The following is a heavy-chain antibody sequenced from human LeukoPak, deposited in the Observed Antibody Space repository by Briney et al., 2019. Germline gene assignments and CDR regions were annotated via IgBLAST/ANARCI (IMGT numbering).Heavy chain of an antibody. CDR3: ASFYYGSGPRSHYYGMDV. V-gene: IGHV1-18*04. D-gene: IGHD3-10*01. J-gene: IGHJ6*04. CDR1: GYTFTSYG. Sequence: ASVKVSCKASGYTFTSYGISWVRQAPGQGLEWMGWISAYNGNTNYAQKLQGRVTMTTDTSTSTAYMELRSLRSDDTAVHYCASFYYGSGPRSHYYGMDVWGKGTTVTVSS. CDR2: ISAYNGNT.